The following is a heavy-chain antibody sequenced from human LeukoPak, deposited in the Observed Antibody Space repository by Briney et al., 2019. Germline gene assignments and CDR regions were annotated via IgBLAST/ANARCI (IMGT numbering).Heavy chain of an antibody. Sequence: GGSLRLSCAASGFTFSSYSMNWVRQAPGKGLEWVSSISSSSSYIYYADSVKGRFTISRDNAKNSLYLQMNSLRAEDTAVYYCARGQDGSGWPLGSSAPDYWGQGTLVTVSS. V-gene: IGHV3-21*01. J-gene: IGHJ4*02. CDR1: GFTFSSYS. D-gene: IGHD6-19*01. CDR2: ISSSSSYI. CDR3: ARGQDGSGWPLGSSAPDY.